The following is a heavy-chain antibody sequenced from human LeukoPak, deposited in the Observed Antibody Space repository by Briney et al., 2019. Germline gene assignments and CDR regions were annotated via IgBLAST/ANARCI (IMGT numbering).Heavy chain of an antibody. V-gene: IGHV3-21*05. J-gene: IGHJ4*02. CDR1: GFSFSDYS. CDR3: ARDGLATTDY. Sequence: GGSLRLSCAASGFSFSDYSMNWVRQAPGKGLEWISYISSVSNARYYADSVKGRFTISRDNAKNSLYLQMNSLRAEDTAVYYCARDGLATTDYWGQGTLVTVSS. D-gene: IGHD3/OR15-3a*01. CDR2: ISSVSNAR.